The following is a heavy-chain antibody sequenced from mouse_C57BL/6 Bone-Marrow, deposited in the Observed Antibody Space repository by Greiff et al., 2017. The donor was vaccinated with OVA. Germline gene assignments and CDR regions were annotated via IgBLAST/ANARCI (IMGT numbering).Heavy chain of an antibody. Sequence: EVKLMESGGGLVQPGGSLKLSCAASGFTFSDYYMYWVRQTPEKRLEWVAYISNGGGSTYYPDTVKGRFTISRDNAKNTLYLQMSRLKSEDTAMYYCARHSAVAYWGQGTLVTVSA. CDR2: ISNGGGST. CDR3: ARHSAVAY. J-gene: IGHJ3*01. V-gene: IGHV5-12*01. CDR1: GFTFSDYY.